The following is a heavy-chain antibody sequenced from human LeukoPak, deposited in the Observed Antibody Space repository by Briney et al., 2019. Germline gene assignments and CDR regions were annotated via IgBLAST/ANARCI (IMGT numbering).Heavy chain of an antibody. CDR2: IYDSGST. J-gene: IGHJ4*02. D-gene: IGHD2-2*01. CDR1: GGSISRYY. V-gene: IGHV4-59*01. CDR3: ARESCSTSCYGFDY. Sequence: PSETLSLTCTVSGGSISRYYWSWIRQPPGKGLEWIGYIYDSGSTNYNPSLKSRVTISVDMSKNQFSLKLNSVTAADTAVYYCARESCSTSCYGFDYWGQGTLVTVSS.